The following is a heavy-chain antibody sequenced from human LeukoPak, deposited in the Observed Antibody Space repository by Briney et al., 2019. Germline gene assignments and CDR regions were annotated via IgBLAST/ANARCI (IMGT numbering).Heavy chain of an antibody. D-gene: IGHD3-22*01. Sequence: SETLSLTCTVSGGSIYSGDYYWSWIRQPPGKGLEWIGYIYYSGSTYYNPSFKSRVTISVDTSKSQFSLKLSSVTAADTAVYYCAKQWLRNALDIWGQGTMVTVSS. J-gene: IGHJ3*02. V-gene: IGHV4-30-4*01. CDR3: AKQWLRNALDI. CDR2: IYYSGST. CDR1: GGSIYSGDYY.